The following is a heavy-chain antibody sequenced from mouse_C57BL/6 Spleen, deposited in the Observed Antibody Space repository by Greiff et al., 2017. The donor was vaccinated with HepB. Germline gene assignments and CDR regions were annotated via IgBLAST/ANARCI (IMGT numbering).Heavy chain of an antibody. J-gene: IGHJ4*01. CDR2: ISDGGSYT. V-gene: IGHV5-4*01. Sequence: EVNVVESGGGLVKPGGSLKLSCAASGFTFSSYAMSWVRQTPEKRLEWVATISDGGSYTYYPDNVKGRFTISRDNAKNNLYLQMSHLKSEDTAMYYCARDEPMDYWGQGTSVTVSS. CDR3: ARDEPMDY. CDR1: GFTFSSYA.